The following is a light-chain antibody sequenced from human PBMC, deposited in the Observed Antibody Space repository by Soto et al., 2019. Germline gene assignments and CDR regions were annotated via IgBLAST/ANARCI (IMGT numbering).Light chain of an antibody. Sequence: EIVLTQSPGTLSSSPGERATLSCRASPSVSSSYLAWYQQKPGQPPRLLIYGASSRATDIPDRFSGSGSGTAFTLTISRLEPEDSAVYYCQQYGSSPLPFGGGTKVEIK. CDR3: QQYGSSPLP. J-gene: IGKJ4*01. CDR1: PSVSSSY. V-gene: IGKV3-20*01. CDR2: GAS.